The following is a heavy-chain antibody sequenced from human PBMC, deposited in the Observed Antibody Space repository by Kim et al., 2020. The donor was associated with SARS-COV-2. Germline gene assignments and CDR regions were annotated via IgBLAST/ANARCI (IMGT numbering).Heavy chain of an antibody. CDR3: ARDKVATILGQSNYYYYGIDV. D-gene: IGHD5-12*01. Sequence: GGSLSLSCAASGFTFSDYYMSWIRQAPGKGLEWVSYISSSGSTIYYADSVKGRFTISRDNAKNSLYLQMNSLRAEDTAVYYCARDKVATILGQSNYYYYGIDVSRQGTTVTVSS. CDR1: GFTFSDYY. CDR2: ISSSGSTI. J-gene: IGHJ6*02. V-gene: IGHV3-11*01.